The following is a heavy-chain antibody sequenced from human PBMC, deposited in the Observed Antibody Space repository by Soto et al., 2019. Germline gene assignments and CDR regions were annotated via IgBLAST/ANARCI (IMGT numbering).Heavy chain of an antibody. D-gene: IGHD3-16*02. V-gene: IGHV1-3*01. CDR3: ARGPPSNYVWGSYRFNWFDP. CDR2: INAGNGNT. CDR1: GYTFSSYA. J-gene: IGHJ5*02. Sequence: GASVKVSCKASGYTFSSYAMHWVRQAPGQRLGWMGWINAGNGNTKYSQKFQGRVTITRDTSASTAYMELSSLRSEDTAVYYCARGPPSNYVWGSYRFNWFDPWGQGTLVTVSP.